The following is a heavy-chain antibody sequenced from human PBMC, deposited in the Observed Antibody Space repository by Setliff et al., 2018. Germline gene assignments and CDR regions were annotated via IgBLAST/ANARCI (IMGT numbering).Heavy chain of an antibody. J-gene: IGHJ4*02. CDR1: GGSISSTSCY. V-gene: IGHV4-39*02. Sequence: PSETLSLTCTVSGGSISSTSCYWGWIRQPPGKGLEWIGSIFYTGSSYYNPSRRSRVTMSVDTSNNHFSLEVLSLTAADTAVYYCARGGDYWSYFEFWGQGSPVTVSS. CDR2: IFYTGSS. D-gene: IGHD3-22*01. CDR3: ARGGDYWSYFEF.